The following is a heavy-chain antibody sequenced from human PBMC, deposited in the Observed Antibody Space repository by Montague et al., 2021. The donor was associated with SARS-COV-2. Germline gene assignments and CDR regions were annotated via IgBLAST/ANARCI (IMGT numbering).Heavy chain of an antibody. D-gene: IGHD4-23*01. J-gene: IGHJ4*02. CDR3: AMLYGGGGGRGY. Sequence: SETLSLTCTVSGGSIDGNHWTWVRQSPGKGLEWIGQIGSTNYNPSPESRISTSVDTSKSQFSLNLASVTAADSAIYYCAMLYGGGGGRGYWGQGTLVTVSS. CDR2: IGST. V-gene: IGHV4-59*01. CDR1: GGSIDGNH.